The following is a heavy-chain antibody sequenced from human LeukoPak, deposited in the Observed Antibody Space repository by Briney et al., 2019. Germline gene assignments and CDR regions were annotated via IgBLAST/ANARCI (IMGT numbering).Heavy chain of an antibody. Sequence: ASVKVSCKASGYTFTSYGISWVRQAPGQGLEWMGWISAYNGNTNYAQKLQGRVTMTTDTSTSTAYMELRSLRSDDMAVYYCASGLVRSGYKGGQYYFDYWGQGTLVTVSS. J-gene: IGHJ4*02. CDR3: ASGLVRSGYKGGQYYFDY. V-gene: IGHV1-18*03. D-gene: IGHD3-22*01. CDR2: ISAYNGNT. CDR1: GYTFTSYG.